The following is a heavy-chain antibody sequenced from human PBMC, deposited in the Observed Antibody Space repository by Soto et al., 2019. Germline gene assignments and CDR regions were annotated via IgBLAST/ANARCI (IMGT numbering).Heavy chain of an antibody. CDR3: GKEMVPGTSRVAFDI. J-gene: IGHJ3*02. D-gene: IGHD1-1*01. Sequence: EVQLLESGGGLVQPGGSLRLSCAASGFTFSSYAMSWVRQAPGKGLEWVSAISGIGGSTYYADSVKGRFTISRDYSKNTLYRQMDGLTAEDTAVYYCGKEMVPGTSRVAFDIWGQGTMVTVSS. V-gene: IGHV3-23*01. CDR1: GFTFSSYA. CDR2: ISGIGGST.